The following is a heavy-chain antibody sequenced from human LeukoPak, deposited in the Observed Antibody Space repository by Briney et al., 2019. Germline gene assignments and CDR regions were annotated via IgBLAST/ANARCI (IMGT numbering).Heavy chain of an antibody. J-gene: IGHJ4*02. CDR3: ARDPSLDIVVVPAEDY. D-gene: IGHD2-2*01. Sequence: ASVKVSCKASGYTFTSYYMHWVRQAPGQGLEWMGIINPSGGSTSYAQKFQGRVTMTRDTSISTAYMELSRLRSDDTAVYYCARDPSLDIVVVPAEDYWGQGTLVTVSS. CDR1: GYTFTSYY. CDR2: INPSGGST. V-gene: IGHV1-46*01.